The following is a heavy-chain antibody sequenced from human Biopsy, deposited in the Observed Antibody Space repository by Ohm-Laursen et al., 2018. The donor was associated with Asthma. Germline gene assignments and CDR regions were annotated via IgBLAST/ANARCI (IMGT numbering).Heavy chain of an antibody. V-gene: IGHV3-30*15. D-gene: IGHD2-15*01. CDR3: GIVVAANPFQGDC. J-gene: IGHJ4*02. CDR1: GFSFSNFA. CDR2: ISKDASTQ. Sequence: SLRLSCAASGFSFSNFAIHWVRQAPGKGLEWVGVISKDASTQDYADSVKGRFTMARDNSKNTVYLDISSLRIEDTAVFYCGIVVAANPFQGDCWGQGTLVTVSS.